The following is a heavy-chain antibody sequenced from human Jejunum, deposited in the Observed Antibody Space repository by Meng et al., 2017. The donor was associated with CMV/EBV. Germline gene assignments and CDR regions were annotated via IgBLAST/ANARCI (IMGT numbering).Heavy chain of an antibody. CDR1: GLTVSSNY. CDR3: ARWSGTYYDY. D-gene: IGHD1-26*01. CDR2: LYSSGIT. Sequence: EGPLVESGGDLVQPGESLRLSCAASGLTVSSNYMSWLRQAPGKGLEWVSILYSSGITYYADSVKGRFTISRDNSKNTLYFQMNTLRAEDTAVYYCARWSGTYYDYWGQGAMVTVSS. J-gene: IGHJ4*03. V-gene: IGHV3-66*01.